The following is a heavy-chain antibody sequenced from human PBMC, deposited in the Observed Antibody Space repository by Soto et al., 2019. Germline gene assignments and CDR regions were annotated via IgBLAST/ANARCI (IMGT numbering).Heavy chain of an antibody. CDR2: IIPIFGTT. Sequence: QVPLVQSGAEVKKPGSSVKVSCKASGGTFSTHAISWVRQAPGQGLEWMGGIIPIFGTTNYAQKFQGRVTITADKSTSTAYMEVRSLRSEDSAVYYCARGWETVGTTTPFAYWGQGTLVTVSS. CDR1: GGTFSTHA. D-gene: IGHD1-26*01. J-gene: IGHJ4*02. V-gene: IGHV1-69*06. CDR3: ARGWETVGTTTPFAY.